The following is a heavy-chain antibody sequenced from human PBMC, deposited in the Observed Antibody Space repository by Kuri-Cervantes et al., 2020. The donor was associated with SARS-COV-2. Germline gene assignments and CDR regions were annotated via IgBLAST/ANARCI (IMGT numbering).Heavy chain of an antibody. CDR1: GGSISSYY. D-gene: IGHD1-26*01. Sequence: GSLRLSFTVSGGSISSYYWSWIRQPPGKGLEWIGYIYYSGSTNYNPSLKSRVTISVDTSKNQFSLKLSSVTAADTAVYYCARREYWYFDLWGGGTLVTVSS. J-gene: IGHJ2*01. V-gene: IGHV4-59*01. CDR3: ARREYWYFDL. CDR2: IYYSGST.